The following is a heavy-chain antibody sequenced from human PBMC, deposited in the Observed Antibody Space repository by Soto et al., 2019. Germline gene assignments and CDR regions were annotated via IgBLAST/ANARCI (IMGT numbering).Heavy chain of an antibody. CDR3: ARDSQVRYSSGWSVTDYYYGMDV. D-gene: IGHD6-19*01. CDR1: GFTFSSYA. Sequence: QVQLVESGGGVVQPGRSLRLSCAASGFTFSSYAMHWVRQAPGKGLEWVAGISYDGSNKYYADSVKGRFTMSRDNPKNTPYLQMNSLRAEDTAVYYCARDSQVRYSSGWSVTDYYYGMDVWGQGTTVTVSS. CDR2: ISYDGSNK. J-gene: IGHJ6*02. V-gene: IGHV3-30-3*01.